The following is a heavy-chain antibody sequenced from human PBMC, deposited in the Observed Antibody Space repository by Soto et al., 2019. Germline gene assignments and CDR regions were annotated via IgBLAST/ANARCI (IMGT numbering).Heavy chain of an antibody. CDR2: INHLTTT. Sequence: SETLSLTCAVYGGSFSSYHWSWIRQTPGKGLEWIGEINHLTTTNYNPSLKSRVIISLDTPKNQFSLKLSSVTAADTAVYYCARGYDTVLAPIFWGQGMLVTVSS. CDR1: GGSFSSYH. D-gene: IGHD3-16*01. CDR3: ARGYDTVLAPIF. J-gene: IGHJ4*02. V-gene: IGHV4-34*01.